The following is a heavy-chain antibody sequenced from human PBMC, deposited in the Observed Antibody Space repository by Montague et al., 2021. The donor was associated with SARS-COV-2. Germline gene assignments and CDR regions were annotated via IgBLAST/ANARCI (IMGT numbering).Heavy chain of an antibody. Sequence: SETLSLTCAVSGGSISGSNWWTWLRQPPGKGLEWIGEILHSGSTNYISSLKSRVTISVDKSKNQFSLTLTSLTAADTAVYYCARDFRGAYNFFDPWGQGALVTVSS. J-gene: IGHJ5*02. CDR1: GGSISGSNW. CDR2: ILHSGST. V-gene: IGHV4-4*02. D-gene: IGHD4/OR15-4a*01. CDR3: ARDFRGAYNFFDP.